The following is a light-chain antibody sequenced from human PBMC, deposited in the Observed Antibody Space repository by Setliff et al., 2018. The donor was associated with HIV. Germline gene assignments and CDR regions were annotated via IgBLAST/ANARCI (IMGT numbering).Light chain of an antibody. CDR2: RNN. Sequence: SVLTQPPSASGTPGQRVTISCSGSSSNIGRNTVNWYQQLPGTAPKLLIYRNNQRPTGVPDRFSGSKSGTSASLAISGLQSEDEADYYCAAWDDGLNGSYVFGIGTKVTVL. V-gene: IGLV1-44*01. J-gene: IGLJ1*01. CDR1: SSNIGRNT. CDR3: AAWDDGLNGSYV.